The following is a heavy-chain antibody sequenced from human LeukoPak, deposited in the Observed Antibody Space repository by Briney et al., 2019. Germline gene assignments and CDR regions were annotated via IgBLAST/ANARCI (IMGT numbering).Heavy chain of an antibody. Sequence: SETLSLTRTVSGGSISSYYWSWVRQPPGRGVGWSGCIYYSGGTNYNPSLTSRVSISVDTSKNELVLKLSSVTAADTAVYYCARGRVRRDYYGSGRYPRAWFDLWGQGTLVTVSS. D-gene: IGHD3-10*01. CDR2: IYYSGGT. V-gene: IGHV4-59*01. J-gene: IGHJ5*02. CDR1: GGSISSYY. CDR3: ARGRVRRDYYGSGRYPRAWFDL.